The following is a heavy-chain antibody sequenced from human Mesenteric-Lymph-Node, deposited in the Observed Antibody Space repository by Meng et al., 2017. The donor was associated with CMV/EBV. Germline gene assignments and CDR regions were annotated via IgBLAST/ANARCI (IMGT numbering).Heavy chain of an antibody. V-gene: IGHV4-61*01. CDR2: IYYSGST. CDR3: ARATALRLRVAGTTKLYNWFDP. CDR1: GGSVSTGSSY. Sequence: SETLSLTCTVSGGSVSTGSSYWSWIRQPPGKGLEWIGYIYYSGSTNYNPSLKSRVTISLDTSKNQFSLKVNSVTAADTAVYFCARATALRLRVAGTTKLYNWFDPWGQGTLVTVSS. D-gene: IGHD6-19*01. J-gene: IGHJ5*02.